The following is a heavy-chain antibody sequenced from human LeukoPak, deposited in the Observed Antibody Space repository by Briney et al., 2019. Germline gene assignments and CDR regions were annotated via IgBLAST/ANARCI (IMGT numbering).Heavy chain of an antibody. CDR2: ISSRSTNI. Sequence: GGSLRLSCAGSGFTFSRYSMNWFRQAPGKGLERVSSISSRSTNIFYADSVKGRFTISRDNAKNSLYLQMNSLGAEDTALYYCARAPITSPFYFDYWGQGTLVTVSS. J-gene: IGHJ4*02. D-gene: IGHD2-2*01. V-gene: IGHV3-21*04. CDR3: ARAPITSPFYFDY. CDR1: GFTFSRYS.